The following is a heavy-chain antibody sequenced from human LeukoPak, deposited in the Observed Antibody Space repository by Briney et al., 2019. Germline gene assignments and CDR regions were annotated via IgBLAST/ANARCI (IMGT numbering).Heavy chain of an antibody. J-gene: IGHJ6*03. CDR2: IKQDGSEK. D-gene: IGHD2-2*01. CDR3: ARDRRGYCSSTSCYGAGYYYYYMDV. V-gene: IGHV3-7*01. CDR1: GFTFSYYA. Sequence: GGSLRLSCAASGFTFSYYAIHWVRQAPGKGLEWVANIKQDGSEKYYVDSVKGRFTISRDNAKNSLYLQMNSLRAEDTAVYYCARDRRGYCSSTSCYGAGYYYYYMDVWGKGTTVTVSS.